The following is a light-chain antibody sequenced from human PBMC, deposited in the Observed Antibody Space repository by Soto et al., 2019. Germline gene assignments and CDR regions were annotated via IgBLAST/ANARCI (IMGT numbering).Light chain of an antibody. CDR3: TSYTSSDSWV. CDR2: EVR. V-gene: IGLV2-14*01. CDR1: SSDVGGYNY. J-gene: IGLJ3*02. Sequence: QSVLTQPASVSGSPGQSITISCTGTSSDVGGYNYVSWYQHHPGNAPKLMIYEVRSRLSGVSNRFSGSKSGNTASLTISGLQAEDEADYYCTSYTSSDSWVFGGGTKLTVL.